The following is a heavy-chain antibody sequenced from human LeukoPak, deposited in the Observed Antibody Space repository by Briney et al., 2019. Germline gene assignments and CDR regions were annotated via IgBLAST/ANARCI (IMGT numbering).Heavy chain of an antibody. D-gene: IGHD2-2*01. CDR1: GYTFTGYY. CDR2: INPNSGGT. CDR3: ARDGEYQLLYNYYYYMDV. Sequence: SVKVSCKASGYTFTGYYMHWVRQAPGQGLEWMGWINPNSGGTNYAQKFQGRVTMTRDTSISTAYMELSRLRSDDTAVYYCARDGEYQLLYNYYYYMDVWGKGTTVTVSS. V-gene: IGHV1-2*02. J-gene: IGHJ6*03.